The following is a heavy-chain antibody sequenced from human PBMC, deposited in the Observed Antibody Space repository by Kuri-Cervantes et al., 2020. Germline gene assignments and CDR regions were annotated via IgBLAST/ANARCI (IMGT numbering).Heavy chain of an antibody. CDR1: GGSFSGYY. CDR2: IYYSGST. CDR3: ARGLDYYGSGSNYWYFDL. V-gene: IGHV4-59*01. Sequence: SETLSLTCAVYGGSFSGYYWSWIRQPPGKGLEWIGYIYYSGSTNYNPSLKSRVTISVDTSKNQFSLKLSSVTAADTAVYYCARGLDYYGSGSNYWYFDLWGRGTLVTVSS. J-gene: IGHJ2*01. D-gene: IGHD3-10*01.